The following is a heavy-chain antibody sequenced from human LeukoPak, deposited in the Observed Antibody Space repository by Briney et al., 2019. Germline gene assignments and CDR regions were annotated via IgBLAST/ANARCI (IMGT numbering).Heavy chain of an antibody. Sequence: PGGFLRLSCAASGFIFSNYAMHWVRQAPGQGLEYVSAISNDGGSTYYASSVKGRFTISRDNAKNSLYLQMNSLRAEDTAVYYCARDMFPGGSCLDYWGQGTLVTVSS. J-gene: IGHJ4*02. CDR2: ISNDGGST. V-gene: IGHV3-64*01. D-gene: IGHD2-15*01. CDR3: ARDMFPGGSCLDY. CDR1: GFIFSNYA.